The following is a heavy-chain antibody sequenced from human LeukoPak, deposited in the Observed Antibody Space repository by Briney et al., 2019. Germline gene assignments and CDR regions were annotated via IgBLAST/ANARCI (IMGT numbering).Heavy chain of an antibody. CDR1: GFTFSSYD. J-gene: IGHJ4*02. CDR3: AKGGYFSFDY. CDR2: ISSSNGIT. D-gene: IGHD1-26*01. Sequence: GGSLRLSCAASGFTFSSYDMSLVRQAPGKGLEWVSGISSSNGITYYADSVKGRLTISRDNSKNTLYLQMNSLRAEDTAVYYCAKGGYFSFDYWGQGTLVAVSS. V-gene: IGHV3-23*01.